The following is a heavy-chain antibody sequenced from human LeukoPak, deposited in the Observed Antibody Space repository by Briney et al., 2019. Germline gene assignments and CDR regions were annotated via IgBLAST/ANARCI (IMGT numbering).Heavy chain of an antibody. CDR2: ISYDGSNK. CDR1: GFTFSSYA. J-gene: IGHJ3*02. CDR3: ARAQSSSWYYAFDI. Sequence: PGGSLRLSCAASGFTFSSYAMHWVRQAPGKGLEWVAVISYDGSNKYYADSVKGRFTISRDNSKNTLYLQMNSLRAEDTAVYYCARAQSSSWYYAFDIWGQGTMVTVSS. D-gene: IGHD6-13*01. V-gene: IGHV3-30-3*01.